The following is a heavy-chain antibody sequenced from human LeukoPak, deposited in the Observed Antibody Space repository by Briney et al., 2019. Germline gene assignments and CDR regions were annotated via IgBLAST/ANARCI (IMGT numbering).Heavy chain of an antibody. D-gene: IGHD3-10*01. J-gene: IGHJ4*02. CDR2: IIPIFATT. Sequence: SVKVSCKTSGGTFSSFAIAWVRQAPGQGLEWMAGIIPIFATTNYAQEFQGRVSLTADESTSTAYMELSSLKSEDTAVYYCARNIRFGGNYYFDYWGQGTQVTVSS. V-gene: IGHV1-69*13. CDR3: ARNIRFGGNYYFDY. CDR1: GGTFSSFA.